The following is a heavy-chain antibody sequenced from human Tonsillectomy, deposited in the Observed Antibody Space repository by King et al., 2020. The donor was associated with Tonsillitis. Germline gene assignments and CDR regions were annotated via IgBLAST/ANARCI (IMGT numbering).Heavy chain of an antibody. Sequence: VQLQESGPGLVKPSQTLSLTCTVSGCSISSGDYYWRCIRQPPGKGLEWIGYIYYSGSTYYNPSPKSRVTISVATSKKPFSLKLSSVTSADTAVYYCARWCSSTSCYPFDYWGQGTLVTVSS. CDR2: IYYSGST. CDR3: ARWCSSTSCYPFDY. D-gene: IGHD2-2*01. J-gene: IGHJ4*02. CDR1: GCSISSGDYY. V-gene: IGHV4-30-4*01.